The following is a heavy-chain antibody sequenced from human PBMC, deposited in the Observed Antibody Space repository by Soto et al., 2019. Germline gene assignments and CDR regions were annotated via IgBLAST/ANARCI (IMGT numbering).Heavy chain of an antibody. V-gene: IGHV1-2*02. D-gene: IGHD2-21*01. J-gene: IGHJ5*01. CDR2: INPNSGDT. CDR1: GYAFTVYS. Sequence: ASVTVSCQASGYAFTVYSVHWVRQAPGQGLDGMGWINPNSGDTHFAQHFQGRLILTRDTSISTAYMELARLRSDDTAIYYCARERVAFYNWSDFWGQGTRVTVSS. CDR3: ARERVAFYNWSDF.